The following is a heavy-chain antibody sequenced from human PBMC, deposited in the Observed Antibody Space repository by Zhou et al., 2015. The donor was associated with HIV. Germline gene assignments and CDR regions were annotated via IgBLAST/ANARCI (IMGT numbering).Heavy chain of an antibody. V-gene: IGHV1-69*01. CDR2: IIPIFGTA. J-gene: IGHJ6*02. CDR3: ARVATMVRGVTGYYYYGMDV. CDR1: SSYA. D-gene: IGHD3-10*01. Sequence: SSYAISWVRQAPGQGLEWMGGIIPIFGTANYAQKFQGRVTITADESTSTAYMELSSLRSEDTAVYYCARVATMVRGVTGYYYYGMDVWGQGTTVTVSS.